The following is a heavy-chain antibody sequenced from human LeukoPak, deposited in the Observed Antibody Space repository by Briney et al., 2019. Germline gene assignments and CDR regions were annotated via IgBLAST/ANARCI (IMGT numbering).Heavy chain of an antibody. CDR2: IWFDGSNI. CDR1: GFNFSSYG. D-gene: IGHD6-19*01. J-gene: IGHJ4*02. V-gene: IGHV3-33*01. Sequence: GGSLRLSCAASGFNFSSYGMHWVRQAPGKGLEWVTSIWFDGSNIHYADFVKGRVIISRDNSKSALYLQMNSLRAEDTAIYYCARDSLPMAVTGPFDHWGQGALVTVSS. CDR3: ARDSLPMAVTGPFDH.